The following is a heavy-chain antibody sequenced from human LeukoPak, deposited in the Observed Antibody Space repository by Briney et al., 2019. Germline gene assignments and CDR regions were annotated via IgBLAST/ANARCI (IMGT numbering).Heavy chain of an antibody. Sequence: VKVSCKASGGTFSSYAISWVRQAPGQGLEWMGGIIPIFGTANYAQKFQGRVTITADESTSTAYMELSSLRSEDTAVYYCARAPYGDYIAAGYYFDYWGQGTLVTVSS. CDR3: ARAPYGDYIAAGYYFDY. CDR2: IIPIFGTA. CDR1: GGTFSSYA. D-gene: IGHD4-17*01. V-gene: IGHV1-69*13. J-gene: IGHJ4*02.